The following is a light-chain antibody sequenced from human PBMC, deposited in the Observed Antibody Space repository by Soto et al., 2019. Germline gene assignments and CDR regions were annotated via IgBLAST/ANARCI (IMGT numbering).Light chain of an antibody. J-gene: IGLJ1*01. CDR2: EVT. Sequence: QSVLTQPASVSGSPGQSITISCTGASSDVGGYNHVSWYQHHPGKAPKLMIYEVTKRPSGVSNRFSGSKSGDTASLTISGLQADDEADYYCCSHTASPTRIFGTATKVTVL. CDR3: CSHTASPTRI. CDR1: SSDVGGYNH. V-gene: IGLV2-14*01.